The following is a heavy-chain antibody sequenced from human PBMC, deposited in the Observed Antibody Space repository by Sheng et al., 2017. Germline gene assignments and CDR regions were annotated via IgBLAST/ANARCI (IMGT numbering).Heavy chain of an antibody. CDR2: IAYGGSNK. Sequence: QVQLVESGGGVVQPGRSLRLSCAASGFTFSDYAMHWVRQAPGKGLEWVALIAYGGSNKYYADSVKGRFTISRDDSKNTLDLQMNSLRAEDTAVYYCARDGGDSGGYYPLSWGQGTLVTVSS. D-gene: IGHD3-22*01. V-gene: IGHV3-30*04. J-gene: IGHJ5*02. CDR1: GFTFSDYA. CDR3: ARDGGDSGGYYPLS.